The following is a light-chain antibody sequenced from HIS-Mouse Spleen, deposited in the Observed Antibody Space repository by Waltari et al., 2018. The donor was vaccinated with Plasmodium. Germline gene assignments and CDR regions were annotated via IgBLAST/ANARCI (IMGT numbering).Light chain of an antibody. CDR1: QSVSSN. V-gene: IGKV3-15*01. CDR2: GSS. CDR3: QKYNNWPFT. Sequence: EIVMTQSPATLSVSPGERATLSSRARQSVSSNLAWYQQKPGQAPRLLIYGSSTRATGIPARFSGRGSGTEVTLTISSLQSEDFAVYYCQKYNNWPFTFGPGTKVDIK. J-gene: IGKJ3*01.